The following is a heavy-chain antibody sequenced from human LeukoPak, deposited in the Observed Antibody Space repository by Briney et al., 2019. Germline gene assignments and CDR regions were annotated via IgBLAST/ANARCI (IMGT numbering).Heavy chain of an antibody. D-gene: IGHD2-2*02. V-gene: IGHV4-39*07. CDR1: GGSISSSSYY. J-gene: IGHJ5*02. CDR2: IYYSGST. Sequence: SETLSLTCTVSGGSISSSSYYWGWIRQPPGKGLEWIGSIYYSGSTYYNPSLKSRVTISVDTSKNQFSLKLSSVTAADTAVYYCAREGLGYCSSTSCYTSWFDPWGQGTLVTVSS. CDR3: AREGLGYCSSTSCYTSWFDP.